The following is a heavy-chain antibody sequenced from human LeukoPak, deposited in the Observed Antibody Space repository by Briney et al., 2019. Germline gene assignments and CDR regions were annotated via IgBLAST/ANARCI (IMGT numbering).Heavy chain of an antibody. J-gene: IGHJ3*02. D-gene: IGHD6-19*01. Sequence: GGSLRLSCAASGFTVSSNYMSWVRQAPGKGLEWVSVIYSGGSTYYADSVKGRFTISRDNSKNTLYLQMNSLRAEDTAVYYCARDTSYSSGWYDAFDIWGQGTMVTVSS. CDR1: GFTVSSNY. CDR3: ARDTSYSSGWYDAFDI. CDR2: IYSGGST. V-gene: IGHV3-53*01.